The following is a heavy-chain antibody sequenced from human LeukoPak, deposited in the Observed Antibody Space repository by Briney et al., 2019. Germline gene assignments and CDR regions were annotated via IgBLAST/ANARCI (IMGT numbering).Heavy chain of an antibody. Sequence: ASVKVSCKASGYTFTSYDINWVRQATGQGLEWMGWMNPNSGNTGYAQKFQGRVTMTRNTSISTAYMELSSLRSEDTAMYYCARGQGIYYYDSSGYYHFDYWGQGTLVTVSS. V-gene: IGHV1-8*01. J-gene: IGHJ4*02. CDR1: GYTFTSYD. D-gene: IGHD3-22*01. CDR3: ARGQGIYYYDSSGYYHFDY. CDR2: MNPNSGNT.